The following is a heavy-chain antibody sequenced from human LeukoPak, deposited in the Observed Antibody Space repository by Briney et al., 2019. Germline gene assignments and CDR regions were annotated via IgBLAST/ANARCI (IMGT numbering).Heavy chain of an antibody. CDR3: AKVSGFKITFGGVID. CDR1: GFTFSNYG. V-gene: IGHV3-30*18. Sequence: PGGSLRLSCAASGFTFSNYGMHWVRQAPGKGLEWVALISYDGSKEYYAESVKGRFTISRDNSKNTPYLQMNSLRAEDTAVFYCAKVSGFKITFGGVIDWGRGTPVTVSS. CDR2: ISYDGSKE. J-gene: IGHJ4*02. D-gene: IGHD3-16*02.